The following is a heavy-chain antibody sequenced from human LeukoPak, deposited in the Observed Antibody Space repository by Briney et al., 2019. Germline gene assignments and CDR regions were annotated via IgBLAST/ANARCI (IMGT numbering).Heavy chain of an antibody. CDR2: IIPIFGTA. CDR1: GGTFSSYA. J-gene: IGHJ4*02. Sequence: SVKVSCKASGGTFSSYAISWVRQAPGQGLEWMGGIIPIFGTANYAQKFQGRVTITADESTSTAYMELSSLRSEDTAVYYCELRRGYSYGYGYWGQGTLVTVPS. D-gene: IGHD5-18*01. V-gene: IGHV1-69*13. CDR3: ELRRGYSYGYGY.